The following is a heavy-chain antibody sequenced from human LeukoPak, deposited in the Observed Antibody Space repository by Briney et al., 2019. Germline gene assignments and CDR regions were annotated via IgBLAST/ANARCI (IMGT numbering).Heavy chain of an antibody. CDR1: GGSFSGYY. CDR3: ARGLDCSGGSCYPNWDYYYGMDV. V-gene: IGHV4-34*01. D-gene: IGHD2-15*01. CDR2: INHSGST. J-gene: IGHJ6*02. Sequence: SETLSLTRAVYGGSFSGYYWSWIRQPPGKGLEWIGEINHSGSTNYNPSLKSRVTISVDTSKNQFSLKLSSVTAADTAVYYCARGLDCSGGSCYPNWDYYYGMDVWGQGTTVTVSS.